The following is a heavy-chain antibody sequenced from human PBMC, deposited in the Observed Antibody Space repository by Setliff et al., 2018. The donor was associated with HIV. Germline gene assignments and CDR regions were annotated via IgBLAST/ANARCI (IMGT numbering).Heavy chain of an antibody. J-gene: IGHJ4*02. CDR2: INPNNGDT. CDR3: ARGWEGGMDY. V-gene: IGHV1-2*06. Sequence: ASVKVSCKASGYIFAAYYLHWVRQAPGQGLEWMGRINPNNGDTNSPQRYQGRVTMTRDTSTSTAYMEVSSLRSEDTAVYYCARGWEGGMDYWGQGTLVTVSS. D-gene: IGHD1-26*01. CDR1: GYIFAAYY.